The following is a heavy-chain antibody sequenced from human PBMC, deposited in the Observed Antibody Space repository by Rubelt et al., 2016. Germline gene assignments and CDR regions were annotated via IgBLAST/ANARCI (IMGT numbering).Heavy chain of an antibody. Sequence: QVQLQQWGAGLLKPSETLSLTCAVYGGPFSGYYWSWIRQPPGKGLEWIGAINHSGSTNYNPSLKSRVTISVDTSKNQSSLKLSSVTAADTAVYYCARVTGGSSDYWGQGTLVTVSS. D-gene: IGHD3-16*01. CDR2: INHSGST. CDR1: GGPFSGYY. CDR3: ARVTGGSSDY. V-gene: IGHV4-34*01. J-gene: IGHJ4*02.